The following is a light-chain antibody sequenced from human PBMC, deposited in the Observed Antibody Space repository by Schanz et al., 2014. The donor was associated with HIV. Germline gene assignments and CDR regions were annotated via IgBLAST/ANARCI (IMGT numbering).Light chain of an antibody. CDR3: QQYDSPPWT. CDR1: QSISNN. V-gene: IGKV3-15*01. J-gene: IGKJ1*01. CDR2: GAF. Sequence: EIVMTQSPATLSVSPGERATLSCRASQSISNNLAWYQHKPGQAPRLLIYGAFTRATGIPVRFSGSGSGTDFTLTISRVEAEDYAVYYCQQYDSPPWTFGQGTKVEVK.